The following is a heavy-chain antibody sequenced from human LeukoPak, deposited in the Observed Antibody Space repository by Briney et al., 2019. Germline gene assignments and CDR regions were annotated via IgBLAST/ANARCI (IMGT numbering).Heavy chain of an antibody. J-gene: IGHJ4*02. CDR3: ASMGCTNGVCFYFDY. CDR2: IYYSGST. D-gene: IGHD2-8*01. CDR1: GGSISTYY. V-gene: IGHV4-59*01. Sequence: PSETLSLTCTVSGGSISTYYWSWIRQPPGKGLEWIGYIYYSGSTNYNPSLKSRVTISVDTSKNQFSLKLSSVTAADTAVYYCASMGCTNGVCFYFDYWGQGTLVTVSS.